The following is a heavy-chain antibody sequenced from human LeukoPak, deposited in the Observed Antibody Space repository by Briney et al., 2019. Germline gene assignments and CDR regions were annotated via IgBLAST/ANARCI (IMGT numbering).Heavy chain of an antibody. D-gene: IGHD3-10*01. V-gene: IGHV4-39*07. CDR2: IYYSGST. Sequence: PSETLSLTCTVSGGSISSSSYYWGWIRQPPGKGLEWIGSIYYSGSTYYNPSLKSRVTISVDTSKNQFSLKLSSVTAADTAVYYCARELGSGSYFNHYYYGMDVWGQGTTVTVSS. CDR3: ARELGSGSYFNHYYYGMDV. J-gene: IGHJ6*02. CDR1: GGSISSSSYY.